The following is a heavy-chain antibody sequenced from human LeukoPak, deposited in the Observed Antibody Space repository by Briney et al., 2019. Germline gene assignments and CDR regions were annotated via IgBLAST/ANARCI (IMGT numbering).Heavy chain of an antibody. CDR2: IYADGYT. CDR1: GISVSNDY. D-gene: IGHD2-15*01. V-gene: IGHV3-53*04. J-gene: IGHJ3*01. CDR3: ARDRRGEKDSDV. Sequence: GGSLRLSCAASGISVSNDYMSWVRQAPGKGLEWVSAIYADGYTRDAASVKGRFSISRHNSKNTVYLQMDNLRPEGTAVYYCARDRRGEKDSDVWGPGTMITVSS.